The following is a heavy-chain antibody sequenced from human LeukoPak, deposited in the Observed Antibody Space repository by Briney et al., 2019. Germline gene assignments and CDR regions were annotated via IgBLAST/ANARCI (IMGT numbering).Heavy chain of an antibody. CDR2: ISGSGDTK. V-gene: IGHV3-23*01. CDR1: GFTSTTYA. Sequence: GASLRLSCAASGFTSTTYAMTWVRQAPGKGLERVSSISGSGDTKNYADSVKGRFTISRDNSKITLFLQMNRLRAEDTAIYYCAKSRGRAMASALDYWGRGTLVTVSS. D-gene: IGHD6-19*01. J-gene: IGHJ4*02. CDR3: AKSRGRAMASALDY.